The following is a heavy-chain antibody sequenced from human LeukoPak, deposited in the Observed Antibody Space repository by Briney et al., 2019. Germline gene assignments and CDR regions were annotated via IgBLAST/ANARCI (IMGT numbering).Heavy chain of an antibody. CDR1: GYSISSGYY. CDR2: IYHSGST. J-gene: IGHJ4*02. D-gene: IGHD6-13*01. CDR3: ARDRGYSSSWYGGRDFDY. Sequence: SETLSLTCTVSGYSISSGYYWGWIRQPPGKGLEWIGSIYHSGSTYYNPSLKSRVTISVDTSKNQFSLKLSSVTAADTVVYNCARDRGYSSSWYGGRDFDYWGQGTLVTVSS. V-gene: IGHV4-38-2*02.